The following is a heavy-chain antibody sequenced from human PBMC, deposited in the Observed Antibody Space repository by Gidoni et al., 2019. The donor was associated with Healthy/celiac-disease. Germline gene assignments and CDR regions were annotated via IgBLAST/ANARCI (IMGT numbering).Heavy chain of an antibody. Sequence: EVQLVESGGGLVKPGGSLRLYCAASGFTSINAWMSWVRQAPGKGLEWVGRIKSKTDGGTTDYAAPVKCRFTISRDDSKNTLYLQMNSLKTEDTAVYYCTTDSGSYGMDVWGQGTTVTVSS. D-gene: IGHD1-26*01. CDR2: IKSKTDGGTT. CDR1: GFTSINAW. CDR3: TTDSGSYGMDV. V-gene: IGHV3-15*01. J-gene: IGHJ6*02.